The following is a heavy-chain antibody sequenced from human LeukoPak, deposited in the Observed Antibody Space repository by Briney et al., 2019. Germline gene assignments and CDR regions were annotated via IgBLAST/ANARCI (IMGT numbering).Heavy chain of an antibody. CDR1: GFTFSTYA. V-gene: IGHV3-30*02. CDR3: AKDGGGFDP. D-gene: IGHD3-10*01. Sequence: GGSLRLSCAASGFTFSTYAMHWVRQAPGKGLEWVAFIRYDGDTEYYADSVQGRFTISRDNSKNTLYLQMNSLRAEDTAVYYCAKDGGGFDPWGQGTLVTVSS. J-gene: IGHJ5*02. CDR2: IRYDGDTE.